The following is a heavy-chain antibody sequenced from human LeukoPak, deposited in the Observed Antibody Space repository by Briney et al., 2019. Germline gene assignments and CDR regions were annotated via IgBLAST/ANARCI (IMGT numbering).Heavy chain of an antibody. J-gene: IGHJ4*02. V-gene: IGHV3-7*01. CDR2: ISQDGSET. D-gene: IGHD7-27*01. CDR1: GFTFNSFF. Sequence: GGSLRLSCAASGFTFNSFFLNWVRLTPGRELEWVACISQDGSETFYMDSVRGRFTISRDNTKNSLYLQMNSLRAEDTAVYFCMRDLGHSRHYFEYWGQGALVTVSS. CDR3: MRDLGHSRHYFEY.